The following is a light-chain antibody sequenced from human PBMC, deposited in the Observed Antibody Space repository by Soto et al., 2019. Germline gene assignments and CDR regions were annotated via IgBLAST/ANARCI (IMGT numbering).Light chain of an antibody. Sequence: DIQMTQSPSSLSASVGDRVTITCRASQSISSYLNWYQQKPGKAPKLLIYAASSLQSGVPSRFSGSGSGTFFTPPISSLQPEDFAAYYCQQSYSNPFTFGPGTKVDIK. J-gene: IGKJ3*01. CDR1: QSISSY. V-gene: IGKV1-39*01. CDR3: QQSYSNPFT. CDR2: AAS.